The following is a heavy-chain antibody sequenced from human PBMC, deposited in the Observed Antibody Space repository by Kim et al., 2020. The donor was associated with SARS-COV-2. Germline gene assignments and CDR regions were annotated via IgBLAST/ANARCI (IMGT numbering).Heavy chain of an antibody. J-gene: IGHJ4*02. CDR3: ARVALHSWFGELSMGDSFDY. D-gene: IGHD3-10*01. CDR2: INAGNGNT. V-gene: IGHV1-3*01. CDR1: GYTFTSYA. Sequence: ASVKVSCKASGYTFTSYAMHWVRQAPGQRLEWMGWINAGNGNTKYSQKFQGRVTITRDTSASTAYMELSSLRSEDTAVYYCARVALHSWFGELSMGDSFDYWGQGTLVTVSS.